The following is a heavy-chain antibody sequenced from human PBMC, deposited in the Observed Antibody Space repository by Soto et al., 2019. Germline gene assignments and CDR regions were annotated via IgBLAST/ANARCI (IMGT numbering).Heavy chain of an antibody. CDR2: IYYSGST. CDR1: GGSISSGDYY. V-gene: IGHV4-30-4*01. CDR3: ARDSSAMVRGVEYGGRGYGMDV. J-gene: IGHJ6*02. D-gene: IGHD3-10*01. Sequence: SETLSLTCTVSGGSISSGDYYWSWIRQPPGKGLEWIGYIYYSGSTNYNPSLKSRVTISVDTYKNQFSLKLRAVTAADTAVYYCARDSSAMVRGVEYGGRGYGMDVWGQGTTVTVS.